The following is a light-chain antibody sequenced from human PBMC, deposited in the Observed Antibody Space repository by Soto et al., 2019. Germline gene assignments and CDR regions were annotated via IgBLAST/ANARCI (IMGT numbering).Light chain of an antibody. CDR3: SSRTTSNPYV. CDR1: SSDIGAYNS. J-gene: IGLJ1*01. V-gene: IGLV2-14*01. Sequence: QSALTQPASVSGSPGQSITISCTGTSSDIGAYNSVSWYQQLPGKAPKLMIYEVSNRPSGVSNRFSASKSGNTASLTISGLQAEDEADYYCSSRTTSNPYVFGTGTKVTVL. CDR2: EVS.